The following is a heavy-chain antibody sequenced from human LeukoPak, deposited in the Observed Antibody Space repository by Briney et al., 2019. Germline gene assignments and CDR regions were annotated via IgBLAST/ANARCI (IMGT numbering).Heavy chain of an antibody. Sequence: PGRSLRLSCAASGFTFSSYAMHGGRQAPGKGLEWVAVISYDGSNKYYADSVKGRFTISRDNSKNTLYLQMNSLRAEDTAVYYCARDPAAAGTGSFEYWGQGTLVTVSS. J-gene: IGHJ4*02. CDR1: GFTFSSYA. D-gene: IGHD6-13*01. V-gene: IGHV3-30*04. CDR3: ARDPAAAGTGSFEY. CDR2: ISYDGSNK.